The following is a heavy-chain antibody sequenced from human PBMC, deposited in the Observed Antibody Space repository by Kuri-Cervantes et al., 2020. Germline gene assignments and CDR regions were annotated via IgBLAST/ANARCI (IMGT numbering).Heavy chain of an antibody. CDR3: AKSQGGAFDI. CDR2: IGPDGRST. CDR1: GFSFTSYW. J-gene: IGHJ3*02. V-gene: IGHV3-74*01. D-gene: IGHD3-16*01. Sequence: GGSLRLSCAASGFSFTSYWMHWVRQAPGKGLVWVSRIGPDGRSTDYADSVKGRFTTSRDNAKNSLYLQMNSLRVEDTALYYCAKSQGGAFDIWGQGTMVTVSS.